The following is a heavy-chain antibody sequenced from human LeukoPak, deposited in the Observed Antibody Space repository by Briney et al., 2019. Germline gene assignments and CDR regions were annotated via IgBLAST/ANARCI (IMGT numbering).Heavy chain of an antibody. Sequence: ASVKVSCKASGYTFTSYGIGWVRQAPGQGLEWMGWISAYNGNTNYAQKLQGRVTMTTDTSTSTAYMELRSLRSDDTAVYYCARDRKQWLVRYYYGMDVWGQGTTVTVSS. CDR3: ARDRKQWLVRYYYGMDV. CDR1: GYTFTSYG. CDR2: ISAYNGNT. J-gene: IGHJ6*02. V-gene: IGHV1-18*01. D-gene: IGHD6-19*01.